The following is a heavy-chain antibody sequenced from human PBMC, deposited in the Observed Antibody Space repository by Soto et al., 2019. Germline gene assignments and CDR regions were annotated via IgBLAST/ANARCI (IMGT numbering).Heavy chain of an antibody. V-gene: IGHV3-30-3*01. CDR3: ARAPQPQRWLQPIDY. J-gene: IGHJ4*02. Sequence: QVQLVESGGGVVQPGRSLRLSCAASGFTFSNYAMHWVRQAPGKGLEWVAVISYDGSNEYYADSVKGRFTISRDNNKNTLYLQRNSLRAEDTAVYYCARAPQPQRWLQPIDYWGQGALVTVSS. CDR2: ISYDGSNE. D-gene: IGHD5-18*01. CDR1: GFTFSNYA.